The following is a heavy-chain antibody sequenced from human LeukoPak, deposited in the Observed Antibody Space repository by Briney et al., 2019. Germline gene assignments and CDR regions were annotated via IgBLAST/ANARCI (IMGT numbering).Heavy chain of an antibody. D-gene: IGHD3-22*01. V-gene: IGHV4-34*09. CDR2: IDHSGST. J-gene: IGHJ4*02. CDR3: ARGGPFYYDLGDY. CDR1: GGSFSGYY. Sequence: SETLSLTCAVYGGSFSGYYWSWIRQPPGKGLEWIGEIDHSGSTNYNPSLNSRVSISEDTSNNQFSLKLSSVTAADTAVYYCARGGPFYYDLGDYWGQGTLVTVSS.